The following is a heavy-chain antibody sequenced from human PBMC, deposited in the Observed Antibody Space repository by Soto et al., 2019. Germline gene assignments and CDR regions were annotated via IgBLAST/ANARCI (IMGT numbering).Heavy chain of an antibody. Sequence: QITLKESGPTLVKHTQTLTLTCTFSGFSLSTNGVGVGWIRQPPGKALEWLAVIYWDDAKHYSPSLKSRLTITKDTFKNQVVLTMTNMDPVDTATYYCARKNYGDYPTDYWGQGTLVTVSS. J-gene: IGHJ4*02. CDR2: IYWDDAK. CDR3: ARKNYGDYPTDY. D-gene: IGHD4-17*01. V-gene: IGHV2-5*02. CDR1: GFSLSTNGVG.